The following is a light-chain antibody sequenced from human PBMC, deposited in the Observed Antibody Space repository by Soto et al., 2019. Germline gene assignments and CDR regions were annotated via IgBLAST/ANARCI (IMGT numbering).Light chain of an antibody. J-gene: IGLJ1*01. CDR2: GNS. Sequence: QSVLTQPPSVSGAPGQRVTISCTGSSSNIGAGYDVNWYQQLPGTAPKLLIYGNSNRPSGVPDRFSGSKSGTSASLAITGLQAEDEADYYCQSYDSSLSVVFGTGTKLTVL. V-gene: IGLV1-40*01. CDR3: QSYDSSLSVV. CDR1: SSNIGAGYD.